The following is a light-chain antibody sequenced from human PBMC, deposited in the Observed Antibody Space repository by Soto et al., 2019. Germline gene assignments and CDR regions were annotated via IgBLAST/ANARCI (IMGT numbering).Light chain of an antibody. V-gene: IGLV2-14*01. CDR3: SSFTTTNALWV. CDR1: SSDVGFYNF. Sequence: QSVLSQPASVSGSPGQSITISCTGTSSDVGFYNFVSWYQHLPGKAPKVILYEVNGRPSGISNRFSCSKSGNTASLTISGLQAEDEGDYYCSSFTTTNALWVFGGGTKVTVL. J-gene: IGLJ3*02. CDR2: EVN.